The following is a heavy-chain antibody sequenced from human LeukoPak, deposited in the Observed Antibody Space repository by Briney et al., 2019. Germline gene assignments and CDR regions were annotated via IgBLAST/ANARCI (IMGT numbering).Heavy chain of an antibody. D-gene: IGHD3-10*01. J-gene: IGHJ4*02. CDR3: ARGFGGAITLLDY. V-gene: IGHV3-21*01. Sequence: PGGSLRLSCAASGFTFSSYSMNWVRQAPGKGLEWVSSISSSSSYIYYADSVKGRFTISGDNAKNSLYLQMNSLRAEDTAVYYCARGFGGAITLLDYWGQGTLVTVSS. CDR2: ISSSSSYI. CDR1: GFTFSSYS.